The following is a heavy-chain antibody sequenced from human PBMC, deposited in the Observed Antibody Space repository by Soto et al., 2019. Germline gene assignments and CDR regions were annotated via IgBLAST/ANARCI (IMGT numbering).Heavy chain of an antibody. Sequence: QLQLQESGSGLVKPSQTLSLTCAVSGGSISNGGYSWSWIRQPPGKGLEWIGYIFHSGNTYYNPSLYCRGAISVDRSKTLFSLNLSSVTAADTAVYYCDRIAVDTALDTLIAFYSWGQGTMVTVS. CDR2: IFHSGNT. V-gene: IGHV4-30-2*01. CDR3: DRIAVDTALDTLIAFYS. J-gene: IGHJ3*02. D-gene: IGHD5-18*01. CDR1: GGSISNGGYS.